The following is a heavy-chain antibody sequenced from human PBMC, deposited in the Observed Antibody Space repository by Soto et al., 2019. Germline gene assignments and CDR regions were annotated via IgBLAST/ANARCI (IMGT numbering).Heavy chain of an antibody. CDR3: ARDYYRFNSGYGFSMDV. Sequence: KLSCAASGFTFSSYAMHWVRQAPGKGLEWVAVISYGGSNKYYADSVKGRFTISRDNSKNTLYLQMNSLRAEDTAVYYCARDYYRFNSGYGFSMDVWGQXTTVTVSS. V-gene: IGHV3-30-3*01. D-gene: IGHD5-12*01. CDR2: ISYGGSNK. J-gene: IGHJ6*02. CDR1: GFTFSSYA.